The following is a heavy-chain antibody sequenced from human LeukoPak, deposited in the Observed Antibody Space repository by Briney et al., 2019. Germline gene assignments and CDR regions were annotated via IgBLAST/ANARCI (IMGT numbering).Heavy chain of an antibody. D-gene: IGHD3-22*01. CDR3: AGHYYDSSGYDY. J-gene: IGHJ4*02. Sequence: ASVKVSCKASGYIFTSYGISWVRQAPGQGLEWMGWISAYNGNTNYAQKLQGRVTMTTDISTSTAYMELRSLRSDDTAVYYCAGHYYDSSGYDYWGQGTLVTVSS. CDR1: GYIFTSYG. CDR2: ISAYNGNT. V-gene: IGHV1-18*01.